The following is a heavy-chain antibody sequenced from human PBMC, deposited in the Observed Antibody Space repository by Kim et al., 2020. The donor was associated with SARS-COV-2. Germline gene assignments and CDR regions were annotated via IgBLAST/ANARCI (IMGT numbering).Heavy chain of an antibody. J-gene: IGHJ4*02. D-gene: IGHD2-15*01. CDR1: GFSFSIYN. CDR3: ARDQGDCGASSCYNYFDF. Sequence: GGSLRLSCVASGFSFSIYNMNWVRQAPGQGLEWNSSISSTSRYIYYTDSMKGRFTISRDNAKNSLYLQMNSLRAEDTAVYFCARDQGDCGASSCYNYFDFWGQGTLFTVSS. V-gene: IGHV3-21*01. CDR2: ISSTSRYI.